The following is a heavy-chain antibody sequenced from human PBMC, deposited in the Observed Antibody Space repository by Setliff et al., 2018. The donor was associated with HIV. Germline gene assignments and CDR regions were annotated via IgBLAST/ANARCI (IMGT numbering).Heavy chain of an antibody. Sequence: SETLSLTCTVSGGSIISSNFYWGWIRQPPGKGPEDIGSIDYSGSTYYNPSLESRVTISVDTSKNQFSLKLNSVTAADTAVYYCARADCSGGSCYSPGYWGQGTLVTVSS. J-gene: IGHJ4*02. CDR2: IDYSGST. D-gene: IGHD2-15*01. V-gene: IGHV4-39*07. CDR1: GGSIISSNFY. CDR3: ARADCSGGSCYSPGY.